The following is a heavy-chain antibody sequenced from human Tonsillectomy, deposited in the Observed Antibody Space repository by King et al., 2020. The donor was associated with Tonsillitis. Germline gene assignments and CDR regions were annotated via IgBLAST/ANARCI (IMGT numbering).Heavy chain of an antibody. Sequence: VQLVESGEGLVQPGGSLRLSCAASGFTVSSNYMSWVRQAPGKGLEWVSVIYSGGSTYYADSVKGRFTISRDNSKNTLYLQMNSLRAEDTAVYYCARVWGYGPGSYYNYWGQGTLVTVSS. J-gene: IGHJ4*02. V-gene: IGHV3-66*01. CDR2: IYSGGST. CDR3: ARVWGYGPGSYYNY. CDR1: GFTVSSNY. D-gene: IGHD3-10*01.